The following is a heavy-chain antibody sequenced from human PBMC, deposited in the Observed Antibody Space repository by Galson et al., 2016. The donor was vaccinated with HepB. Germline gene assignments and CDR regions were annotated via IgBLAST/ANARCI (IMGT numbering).Heavy chain of an antibody. D-gene: IGHD3-10*01. V-gene: IGHV3-23*01. J-gene: IGHJ6*02. Sequence: SLRLSCAASGFTFNDFAMSWVRQAPGKGLEWVSGISGGGRTTFYSDSLKGRFTIFRDNSKNILYLQMNGLRAEDTAIYYCAKEVARGMVRGVISGRLYYYGLDVWGQGTTVTVSS. CDR3: AKEVARGMVRGVISGRLYYYGLDV. CDR2: ISGGGRTT. CDR1: GFTFNDFA.